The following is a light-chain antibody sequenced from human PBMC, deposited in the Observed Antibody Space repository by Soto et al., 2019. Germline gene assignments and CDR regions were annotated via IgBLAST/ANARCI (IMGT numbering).Light chain of an antibody. CDR3: QQYNNWPQT. V-gene: IGKV3-15*01. J-gene: IGKJ1*01. CDR2: GAS. CDR1: QSVSSN. Sequence: EIVMTQSPATLSVSPGERATLSCRASQSVSSNLAWYQQKPGQAPRLLIYGASTRATGIPARFSGSGSGTEXXXXIXXXQSEDFXXYYCQQYNNWPQTFGQGTKVEIK.